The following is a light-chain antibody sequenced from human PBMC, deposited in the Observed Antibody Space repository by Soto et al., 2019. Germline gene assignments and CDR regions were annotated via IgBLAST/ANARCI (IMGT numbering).Light chain of an antibody. Sequence: DIQMTQSPSTLSASVGDGVTITCRASQSISSWLAWYQQKPGKAPKLLIYKASSLESGVPSRFSGSGSGTEFTLTISSLQPDDFAVYYCQQYNNWPPWTFGQGTKVDIK. CDR2: KAS. J-gene: IGKJ1*01. V-gene: IGKV1-5*03. CDR1: QSISSW. CDR3: QQYNNWPPWT.